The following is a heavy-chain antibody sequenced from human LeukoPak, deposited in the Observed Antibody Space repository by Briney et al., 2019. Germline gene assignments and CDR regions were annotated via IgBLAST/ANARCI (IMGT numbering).Heavy chain of an antibody. Sequence: PSETLSLTCAVYGGSFSGYYWSWIRQPPGKGLEWIGEINHCGSTNYNPSLKSRVTISVDTSKNQFSLKLSSVTAADTAVYYCARGPWLGFMRWFAPWGQGTLVTVSS. CDR3: ARGPWLGFMRWFAP. D-gene: IGHD6-19*01. J-gene: IGHJ5*02. V-gene: IGHV4-34*01. CDR1: GGSFSGYY. CDR2: INHCGST.